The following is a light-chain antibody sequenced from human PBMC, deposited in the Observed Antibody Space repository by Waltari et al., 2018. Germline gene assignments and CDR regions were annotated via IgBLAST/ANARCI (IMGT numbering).Light chain of an antibody. J-gene: IGLJ2*01. CDR1: RPRRYY. V-gene: IGLV3-19*01. Sequence: SSDLTQDPSLSVALGQPVRTTCQGDRPRRYYSNWYQQRPGQAPILVLYGPDNRPSGIPDRFSGSTSGNTASLTITGAQAEDEADYYCHSRETFSTRLFGGGTRLTV. CDR3: HSRETFSTRL. CDR2: GPD.